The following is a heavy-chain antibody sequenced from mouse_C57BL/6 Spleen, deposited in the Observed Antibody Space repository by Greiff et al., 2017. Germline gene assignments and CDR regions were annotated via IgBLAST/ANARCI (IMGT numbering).Heavy chain of an antibody. CDR1: GFSLTSYG. Sequence: VKLMESGPGLVAPSQSLSITCTVSGFSLTSYGVHWVRQPPGKGLEWLVVIWSDGSTTYNSALKSRLSISKDNSKSQVFLKMNSLQTDDTAMYYCARDSSGYGDWYFDVWGTGTTVTVSS. D-gene: IGHD3-2*02. CDR3: ARDSSGYGDWYFDV. J-gene: IGHJ1*03. V-gene: IGHV2-6*03. CDR2: IWSDGST.